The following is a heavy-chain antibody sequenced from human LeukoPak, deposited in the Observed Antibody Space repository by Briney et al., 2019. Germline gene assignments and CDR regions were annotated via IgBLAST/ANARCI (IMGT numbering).Heavy chain of an antibody. D-gene: IGHD2-2*01. CDR2: INPSGGST. CDR1: GYTFTSYY. J-gene: IGHJ5*02. CDR3: ARDYIVVVPAASSGFYP. Sequence: ASVKVSCKASGYTFTSYYMHWVRQAPGQGLEWMGIINPSGGSTSYAQKFQGRVTMTRDTSTSTVYMELSSLRSEDTAVYYCARDYIVVVPAASSGFYPWGQGTLVTVSS. V-gene: IGHV1-46*01.